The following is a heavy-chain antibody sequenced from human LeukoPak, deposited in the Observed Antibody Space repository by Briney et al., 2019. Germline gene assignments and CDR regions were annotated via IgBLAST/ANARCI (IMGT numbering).Heavy chain of an antibody. CDR1: GFTFSSYA. D-gene: IGHD5-18*01. V-gene: IGHV3-23*01. CDR3: AKDLRIQLEGWAFDI. CDR2: ISGSGGST. J-gene: IGHJ3*02. Sequence: PGGSLRLSCAASGFTFSSYAMSWVRQAPGKGLEWVSAISGSGGSTYYADSVKGRFTISRDNSKNTLYLQMNSLRAEDTAVYYCAKDLRIQLEGWAFDIWGQGTMVTVPS.